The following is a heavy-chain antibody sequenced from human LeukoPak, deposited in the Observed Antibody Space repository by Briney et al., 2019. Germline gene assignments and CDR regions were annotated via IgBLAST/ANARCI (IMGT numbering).Heavy chain of an antibody. CDR1: GYTFTSYG. V-gene: IGHV1-18*01. D-gene: IGHD3-10*01. J-gene: IGHJ4*02. CDR3: AAKVRGVLY. CDR2: ISAYNGNT. Sequence: ASVKVSCKASGYTFTSYGISWVRQAPGQGLEWMGWISAYNGNTNYAQKSQRRVTMTTDTSKSTAYMELRSLRSDDTAVYYCAAKVRGVLYWGQGTLVTVSS.